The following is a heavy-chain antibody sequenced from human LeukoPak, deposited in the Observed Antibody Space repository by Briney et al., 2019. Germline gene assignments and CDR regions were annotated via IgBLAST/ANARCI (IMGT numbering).Heavy chain of an antibody. CDR2: FDPEDGET. V-gene: IGHV1-24*01. CDR1: AYTLTELS. Sequence: GASVKVSCKVSAYTLTELSMHWVRQAPGKGLEWMGGFDPEDGETIYAQKFQGRVTMTEDTSTDTAYMELSSLRSEDTAVYYCATSRKGVTMVRGVIITFGSNWGQGTMVTVSS. D-gene: IGHD3-10*01. CDR3: ATSRKGVTMVRGVIITFGSN. J-gene: IGHJ3*01.